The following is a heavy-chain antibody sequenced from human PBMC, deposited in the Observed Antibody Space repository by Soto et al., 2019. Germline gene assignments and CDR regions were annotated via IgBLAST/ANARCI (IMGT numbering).Heavy chain of an antibody. J-gene: IGHJ4*02. CDR1: GGSITNDDYY. V-gene: IGHV4-31*03. Sequence: QVQLQESGPGLVKPSQTLSLTCTVSGGSITNDDYYWKWIRQLPGKGLEWIGYIHNIGTTGYNPSLKSRVTISVDTSKSQFSLKLSSVTAADTAVYFCARQKQWLSPFDDWGQGTLVTVSS. CDR3: ARQKQWLSPFDD. D-gene: IGHD6-19*01. CDR2: IHNIGTT.